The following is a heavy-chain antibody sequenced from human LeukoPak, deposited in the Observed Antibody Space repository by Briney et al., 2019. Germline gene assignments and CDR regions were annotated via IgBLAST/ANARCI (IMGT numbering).Heavy chain of an antibody. D-gene: IGHD5-18*01. CDR1: VGSISSGGYS. Sequence: SETLSLTCAVSVGSISSGGYSWSWIRQPRGKGLEWIEYIYYSGSTYYNPSRKSRVTISVDTSKNQFSLKLSSVTAADTAVYYCARYSPGDAFDIWGQGTMVTVSS. CDR2: IYYSGST. V-gene: IGHV4-30-4*07. CDR3: ARYSPGDAFDI. J-gene: IGHJ3*02.